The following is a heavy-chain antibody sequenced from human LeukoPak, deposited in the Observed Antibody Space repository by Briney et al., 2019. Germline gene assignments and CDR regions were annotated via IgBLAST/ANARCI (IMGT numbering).Heavy chain of an antibody. D-gene: IGHD3-22*01. Sequence: SETLSLTCTVSDYSISSGYYWGWVRQPPGKGLEWIGSIYHSGSTYYNPSLKSRVTISVDTSKNQFSLKLSSVTAADTAVYYCARTLNYYGSSYTEALHAFDIWGQGTMVTVSS. CDR1: DYSISSGYY. V-gene: IGHV4-38-2*02. CDR2: IYHSGST. CDR3: ARTLNYYGSSYTEALHAFDI. J-gene: IGHJ3*02.